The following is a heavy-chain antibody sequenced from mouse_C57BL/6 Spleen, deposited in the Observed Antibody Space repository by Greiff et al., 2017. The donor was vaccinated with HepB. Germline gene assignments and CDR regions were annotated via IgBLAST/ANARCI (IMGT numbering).Heavy chain of an antibody. D-gene: IGHD1-1*01. Sequence: VQLQQSGPELVKPGASVKISCKASGYSFTDYNMNWVKQSNGKSLEWIGVINPNYGTTSYNQKFKGKATLTVDKSSSTAYMQLNSLTSEDSAVYYCASYGSSHYYAMDYWGQGTSVTVSS. V-gene: IGHV1-39*01. CDR1: GYSFTDYN. CDR2: INPNYGTT. J-gene: IGHJ4*01. CDR3: ASYGSSHYYAMDY.